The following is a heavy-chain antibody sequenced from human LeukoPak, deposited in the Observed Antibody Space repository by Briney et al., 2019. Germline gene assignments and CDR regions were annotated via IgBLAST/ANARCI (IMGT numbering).Heavy chain of an antibody. CDR3: ARGEAAAGTDP. D-gene: IGHD6-13*01. J-gene: IGHJ5*02. V-gene: IGHV3-53*01. CDR1: GFTVSSNY. Sequence: GGSLRLSCAASGFTVSSNYMSWVRQAPGKGLEWVSVIYSDGNTYYADSVKDRLTISRDNSKNTLYLQMNSLRAEDTAVYYCARGEAAAGTDPWGQGTLVTVSS. CDR2: IYSDGNT.